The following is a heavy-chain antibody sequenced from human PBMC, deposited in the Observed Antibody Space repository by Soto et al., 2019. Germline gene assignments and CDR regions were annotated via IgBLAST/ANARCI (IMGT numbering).Heavy chain of an antibody. CDR2: IIPMLNKV. Sequence: QVQLVQSGAEVKRPGSAVKVSCRASGATFSRQGYAWVRQAPGQGLEWMGGIIPMLNKVKYEEKLQGRVTMTADESTITVYMELTSLTSEDTAVYYCASDKGGTRGYSGYDAFDYWGQGTPVTVSS. CDR1: GATFSRQG. J-gene: IGHJ4*02. D-gene: IGHD5-12*01. CDR3: ASDKGGTRGYSGYDAFDY. V-gene: IGHV1-69*01.